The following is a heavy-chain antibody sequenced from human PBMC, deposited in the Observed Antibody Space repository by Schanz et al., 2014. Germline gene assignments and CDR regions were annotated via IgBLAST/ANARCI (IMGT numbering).Heavy chain of an antibody. J-gene: IGHJ4*02. V-gene: IGHV4-34*01. D-gene: IGHD6-13*01. Sequence: QVPLQQWGAGLLKPSETLSLSCAVYSGSFSGYYWSWIRQPPGKGLEWIGEINHSGSTNYNPSLKSRVTRSVATSKNQFSLKLSSVTAADTAVYYCARGPDSTSADVTRGRRRYYFDYWGQGTLVTVSS. CDR2: INHSGST. CDR1: SGSFSGYY. CDR3: ARGPDSTSADVTRGRRRYYFDY.